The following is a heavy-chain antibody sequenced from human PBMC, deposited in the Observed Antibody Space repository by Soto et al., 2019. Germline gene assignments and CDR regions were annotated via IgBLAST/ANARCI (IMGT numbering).Heavy chain of an antibody. Sequence: PSQTLSLTCAISGDSVSSNSVVWNWIRQSPSRGLEWLGRTYYRSKWYYEYAESVKSRIIINPDTSKNQLSLQMNNLGAEDTAIYYCVRGDNGSDEASDYWGQETLVTVSS. CDR1: GDSVSSNSVV. CDR2: TYYRSKWYY. CDR3: VRGDNGSDEASDY. J-gene: IGHJ4*02. D-gene: IGHD1-1*01. V-gene: IGHV6-1*01.